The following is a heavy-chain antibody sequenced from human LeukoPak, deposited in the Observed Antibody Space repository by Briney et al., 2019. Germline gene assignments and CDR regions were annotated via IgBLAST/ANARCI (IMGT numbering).Heavy chain of an antibody. CDR1: GGSISDFY. V-gene: IGHV4-59*01. Sequence: SETLSLTCTVSGGSISDFYWSWIRQPPGKGLEWIGYIYYSGTTNYNPSLKSRVTISVDTSKNQFSLKLHSMSAADTAVYYCARGRAYSSSPDYWGQGTLVTVSS. D-gene: IGHD6-6*01. CDR3: ARGRAYSSSPDY. J-gene: IGHJ4*02. CDR2: IYYSGTT.